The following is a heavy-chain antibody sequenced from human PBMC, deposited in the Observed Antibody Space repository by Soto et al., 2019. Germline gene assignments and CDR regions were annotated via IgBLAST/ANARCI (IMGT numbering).Heavy chain of an antibody. CDR1: GGSIISSNW. V-gene: IGHV4-4*02. CDR3: ARDQYCSGGSCYTSLDAFDI. Sequence: PSETLSLTFAVSGGSIISSNWWSWVRQPPGKGLEWIGEIYHSGSTNYNPSLKSRVTISVDKSKNQFSLKLSSVTAADTAVYYCARDQYCSGGSCYTSLDAFDIWGQGTMVT. D-gene: IGHD2-15*01. CDR2: IYHSGST. J-gene: IGHJ3*02.